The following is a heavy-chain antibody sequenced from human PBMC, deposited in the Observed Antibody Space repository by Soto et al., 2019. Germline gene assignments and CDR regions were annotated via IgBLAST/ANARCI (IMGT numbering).Heavy chain of an antibody. D-gene: IGHD3-10*01. J-gene: IGHJ4*01. V-gene: IGHV5-51*01. Sequence: GESLKISCNGSAFTFTNYYIGWVRQMPGKGLEWMGIIYPGDSETTYSPSFQGQVTFSVDKSLNIAYLQWSSLKASDTAIYYCSITRHYHGAAFDSWGHGTLVTVSS. CDR1: AFTFTNYY. CDR2: IYPGDSET. CDR3: SITRHYHGAAFDS.